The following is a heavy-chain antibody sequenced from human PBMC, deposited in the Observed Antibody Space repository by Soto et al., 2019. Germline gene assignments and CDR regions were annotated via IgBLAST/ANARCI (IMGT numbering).Heavy chain of an antibody. CDR3: ARDPRFYNWNYNSS. Sequence: PGGSLRLSCAASGFTFSSYSMNWVRQAPGKGLEWVSSISSSSSYIYYADSVKGRFTISRDNAKNSLYLQMNSLRAEDTAVYYCARDPRFYNWNYNSSWGQGTLVTVSS. D-gene: IGHD1-7*01. CDR1: GFTFSSYS. J-gene: IGHJ4*02. CDR2: ISSSSSYI. V-gene: IGHV3-21*01.